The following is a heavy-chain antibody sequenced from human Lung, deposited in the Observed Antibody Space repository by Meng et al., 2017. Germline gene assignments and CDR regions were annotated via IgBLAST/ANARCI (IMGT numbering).Heavy chain of an antibody. J-gene: IGHJ4*02. CDR1: GGSFSDYY. Sequence: VQLQRWAAGLLRPPGTLSLTCVVSGGSFSDYYWSWIRQPPGKGLEWIGEINHSGSTNYNPSLESRTTISVDTSQNNLSLKLSSVTAADSAVYYCARGPTTMAHDFDYWGQGTLVTVSS. D-gene: IGHD4-11*01. CDR3: ARGPTTMAHDFDY. V-gene: IGHV4-34*01. CDR2: INHSGST.